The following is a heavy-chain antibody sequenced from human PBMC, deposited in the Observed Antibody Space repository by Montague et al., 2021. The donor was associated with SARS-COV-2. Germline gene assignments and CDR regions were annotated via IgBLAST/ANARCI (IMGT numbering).Heavy chain of an antibody. V-gene: IGHV2-70*11. CDR3: ARRTYDILTGYGEGMDV. Sequence: PALVKPTQTLTLTCTFSGFSLSTSGMCVSWIRQPPGKALEWLARIDWDDDKYYSTSLKTRLTISKDTSKNQVVLTMTNMDPVDTATYYCARRTYDILTGYGEGMDVWGQGTTVTVSS. J-gene: IGHJ6*02. D-gene: IGHD3-9*01. CDR2: IDWDDDK. CDR1: GFSLSTSGMC.